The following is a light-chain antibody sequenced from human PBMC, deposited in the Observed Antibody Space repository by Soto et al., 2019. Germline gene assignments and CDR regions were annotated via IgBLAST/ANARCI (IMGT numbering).Light chain of an antibody. J-gene: IGKJ5*01. CDR3: QQYMNWPT. CDR2: GAS. V-gene: IGKV3-15*01. Sequence: EAVMTQSPATLSVSPGEGATLSCRASQTIKRSSLAWYQQKPGQAPRLLIFGASTRVAGIPARFSGSGSGTEFSLTISSLQSEDFAVYYCQQYMNWPTFGQGTRLAIK. CDR1: QTIKRSS.